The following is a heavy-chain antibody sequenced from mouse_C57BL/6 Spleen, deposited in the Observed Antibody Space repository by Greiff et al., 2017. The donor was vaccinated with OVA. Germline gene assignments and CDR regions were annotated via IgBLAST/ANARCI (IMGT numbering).Heavy chain of an antibody. V-gene: IGHV1-20*01. CDR1: GYSFTGYF. J-gene: IGHJ4*01. CDR2: INPYNGDT. Sequence: EVQLQQSGPELVKPGDSVKISCKASGYSFTGYFMNWVMQSHGKSLEWIGRINPYNGDTFYNQKFKGKATLTVDKSSSTAHMELRSLPSEDSAVYYCARSYYGIAMDYWGQGTSVTVSS. D-gene: IGHD1-1*01. CDR3: ARSYYGIAMDY.